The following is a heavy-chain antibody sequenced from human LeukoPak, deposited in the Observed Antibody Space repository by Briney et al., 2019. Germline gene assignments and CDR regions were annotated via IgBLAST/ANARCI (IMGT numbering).Heavy chain of an antibody. CDR1: GFTFSSYG. CDR2: ISYDGSNK. Sequence: PGGSLRLSCAASGFTFSSYGMHWVRQAPGKGLEWVAVISYDGSNKYYADSVKGRFTISRDNSKNTLYLQMNSLRAEDTAVYYCAKDFSGSGYNWFDPWGQGTLVTVS. D-gene: IGHD3-10*01. CDR3: AKDFSGSGYNWFDP. J-gene: IGHJ5*02. V-gene: IGHV3-30*18.